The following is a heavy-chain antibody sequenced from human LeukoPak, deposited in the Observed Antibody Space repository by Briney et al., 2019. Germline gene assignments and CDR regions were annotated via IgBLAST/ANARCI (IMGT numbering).Heavy chain of an antibody. J-gene: IGHJ4*02. D-gene: IGHD1-26*01. CDR1: GYTFTGYY. V-gene: IGHV1-2*06. CDR3: ARDLVGATNEVDY. Sequence: GASVKVSCKASGYTFTGYYMHWVRQAPGQGLEWMGRINPNSGGTNYAQKFQGRVTMTRDTPISTAYMELSRLRSDDTAVYYCARDLVGATNEVDYWGQGTLVTVSS. CDR2: INPNSGGT.